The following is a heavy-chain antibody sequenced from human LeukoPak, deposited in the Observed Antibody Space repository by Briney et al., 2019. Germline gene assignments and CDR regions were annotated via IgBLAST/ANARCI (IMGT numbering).Heavy chain of an antibody. CDR3: ARDSLIAAAGTSDP. CDR2: INHSGST. J-gene: IGHJ5*02. CDR1: GGSFSGYY. Sequence: PSETLSLTCAVYGGSFSGYYWSWIRQPPGKGLEWIGEINHSGSTNYNPSLKSRVTMSVDTSKNQFSLKLSSVTAADTAVYYCARDSLIAAAGTSDPWGQGTLVTVSS. V-gene: IGHV4-34*01. D-gene: IGHD6-13*01.